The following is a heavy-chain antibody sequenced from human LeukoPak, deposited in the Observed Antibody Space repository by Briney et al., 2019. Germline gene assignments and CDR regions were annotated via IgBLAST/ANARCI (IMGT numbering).Heavy chain of an antibody. D-gene: IGHD5-24*01. J-gene: IGHJ4*02. CDR2: ISYDGSNK. CDR3: ASGSLTSMATDTPFDY. Sequence: GRSLRLSCAASGFTFSSCAMHWVRQAPGKGLEWVAVISYDGSNKYYADSVKGRFTISRDNSKNTLYLQMNSLRAEDTAVYYCASGSLTSMATDTPFDYWGQGTLVTVSS. CDR1: GFTFSSCA. V-gene: IGHV3-30*04.